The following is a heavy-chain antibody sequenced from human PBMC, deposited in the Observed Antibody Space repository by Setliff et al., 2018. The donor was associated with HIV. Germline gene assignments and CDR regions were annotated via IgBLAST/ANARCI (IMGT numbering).Heavy chain of an antibody. CDR3: AKDLSSWQGSMDF. CDR1: GFTFSTYT. Sequence: GGSLRLSCAVSGFTFSTYTMNWVRQAPGKGLEWVSSIGSGGSTYYADSVKGRFTISRDNSKNTLYLQINNLRAEDTAVYYCAKDLSSWQGSMDFWGQGTTVTVSS. D-gene: IGHD6-13*01. J-gene: IGHJ6*02. CDR2: IGSGGST. V-gene: IGHV3-23*01.